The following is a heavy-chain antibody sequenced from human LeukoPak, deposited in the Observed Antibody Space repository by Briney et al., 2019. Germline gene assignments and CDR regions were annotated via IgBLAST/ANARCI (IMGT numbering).Heavy chain of an antibody. CDR1: GGYIRSSNNNY. D-gene: IGHD6-19*01. CDR3: AREVNSSGWTVDY. J-gene: IGHJ4*02. CDR2: ISYSGTT. Sequence: SETLSLTCTVPGGYIRSSNNNYWGWIRQPPGKGLEWIGSISYSGTTYYNPSLRSRVTISVDMSKNQFSLKLTSVTAADTAVYYCAREVNSSGWTVDYWGQGMLVTVSS. V-gene: IGHV4-39*07.